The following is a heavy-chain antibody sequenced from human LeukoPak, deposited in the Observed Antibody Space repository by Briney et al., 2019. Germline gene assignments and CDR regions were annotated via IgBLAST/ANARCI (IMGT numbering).Heavy chain of an antibody. CDR1: GGSISSYY. CDR3: ARDDRYYDSSGYPHRAFDI. Sequence: SETLSLTCTVSGGSISSYYWSWIRQPAGKGLEWIGRIYTSGSTNYNPSLKSRVTMSVDTFKNQFSLKLSSVTAADTAVYYCARDDRYYDSSGYPHRAFDIWGQGTMVTVSS. CDR2: IYTSGST. D-gene: IGHD3-22*01. V-gene: IGHV4-4*07. J-gene: IGHJ3*02.